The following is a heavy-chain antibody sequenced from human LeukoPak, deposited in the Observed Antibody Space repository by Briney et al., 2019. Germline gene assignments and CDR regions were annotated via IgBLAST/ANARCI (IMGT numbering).Heavy chain of an antibody. V-gene: IGHV3-21*01. D-gene: IGHD2-8*02. CDR3: ARDDVTTNGGVIADSRLFDI. CDR2: VSGGSTYI. Sequence: GGSLRLSCAASGFIFTNYNLNWVRQAPGKGLEWISSVSGGSTYIYYADSVRGRFTISRDNAKNSVYLQMNSLRGEDTAVYYCARDDVTTNGGVIADSRLFDIWGQGTMVTVSS. CDR1: GFIFTNYN. J-gene: IGHJ3*02.